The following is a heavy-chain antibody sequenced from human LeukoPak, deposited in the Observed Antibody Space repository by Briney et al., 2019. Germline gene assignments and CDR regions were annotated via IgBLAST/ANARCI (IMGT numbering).Heavy chain of an antibody. Sequence: SETLFLTCTVSGYSISSGYYWGWLRQPPGKGLEWIGIIHHGGTAFYNPSLKRRVTISVDTSKNQFSLRLSSVTAADTAVYYCARNRYFDTGGYYYDFDFWGQGTLVTVSS. J-gene: IGHJ4*02. V-gene: IGHV4-38-2*02. D-gene: IGHD3-22*01. CDR2: IHHGGTA. CDR3: ARNRYFDTGGYYYDFDF. CDR1: GYSISSGYY.